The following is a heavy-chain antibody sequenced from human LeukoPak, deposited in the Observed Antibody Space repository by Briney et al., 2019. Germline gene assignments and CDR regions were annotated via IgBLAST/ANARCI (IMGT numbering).Heavy chain of an antibody. Sequence: ASVKVSFKSSGYTFTSYDINWVRQATGQGLEWMGWMNPNSGNTAYAQKFQGRVPMSRDTSISTAYMELSSLRSEDTAVYYCARLPKYSRPLDYWGQGTLVTVSS. CDR1: GYTFTSYD. CDR3: ARLPKYSRPLDY. D-gene: IGHD6-6*01. CDR2: MNPNSGNT. J-gene: IGHJ4*02. V-gene: IGHV1-8*01.